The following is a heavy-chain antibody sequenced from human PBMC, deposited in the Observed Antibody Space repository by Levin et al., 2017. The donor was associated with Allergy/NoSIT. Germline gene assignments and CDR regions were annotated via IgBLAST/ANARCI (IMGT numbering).Heavy chain of an antibody. CDR1: GFTFSSYG. J-gene: IGHJ6*02. V-gene: IGHV3-33*01. Sequence: GESLKISCAASGFTFSSYGMHWVRQAPGKGLEWVAVIWYDGSNKYYADSVKGRFTISRDNSKNTLYLQMNSLRAEDTAVYYCARVIAAPPGYYYYGMDVWGQGTTVTVSS. CDR2: IWYDGSNK. CDR3: ARVIAAPPGYYYYGMDV. D-gene: IGHD6-6*01.